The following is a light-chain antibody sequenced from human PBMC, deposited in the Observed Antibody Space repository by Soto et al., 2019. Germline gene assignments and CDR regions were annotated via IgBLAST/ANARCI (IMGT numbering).Light chain of an antibody. CDR3: CSYAGSYTWV. CDR1: RSDLGGYNY. Sequence: QSVLTQPRSVSGSPGQSVTISCTGTRSDLGGYNYVSWYQQHPGKAPKLMIYDVSKRPSGVPDRFSGSKSGNTASLTISGLQAEDEADYYCCSYAGSYTWVFGGGTKVTVL. CDR2: DVS. J-gene: IGLJ3*02. V-gene: IGLV2-11*01.